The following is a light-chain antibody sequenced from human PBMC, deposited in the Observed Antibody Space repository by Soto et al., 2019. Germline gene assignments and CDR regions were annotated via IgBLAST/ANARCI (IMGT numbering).Light chain of an antibody. J-gene: IGLJ2*01. Sequence: QLVLTQPASVSGSPGQSITISCTGTSSDVGSYNLVSWYQQHPGKAPKLMIYEVSKRPSGVSNRFSGSKSGNTASLTISGLQAEDEADYYCCSYAGSSTDVVFGGGTKVTVL. V-gene: IGLV2-23*02. CDR3: CSYAGSSTDVV. CDR2: EVS. CDR1: SSDVGSYNL.